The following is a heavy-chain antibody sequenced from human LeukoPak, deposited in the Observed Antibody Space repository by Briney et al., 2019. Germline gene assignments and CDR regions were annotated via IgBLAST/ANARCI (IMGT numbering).Heavy chain of an antibody. CDR2: IYPGDSDT. V-gene: IGHV5-51*01. Sequence: GESLKISCEGSGYSFTNYWIAWVRQMPGKGLEWLGIIYPGDSDTRYSPSFQGQVTISADKSISTAYLQWSSLKASDTAMYYCAKGRYYDSSGSYYYFDYWGQGTLVTVSS. CDR3: AKGRYYDSSGSYYYFDY. D-gene: IGHD3-22*01. J-gene: IGHJ4*02. CDR1: GYSFTNYW.